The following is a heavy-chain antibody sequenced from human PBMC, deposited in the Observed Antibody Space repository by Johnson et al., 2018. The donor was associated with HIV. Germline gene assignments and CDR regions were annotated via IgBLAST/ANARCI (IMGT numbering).Heavy chain of an antibody. Sequence: VQLVESGGGVVQPGRSLRLSCAASGFTFSSYWMHWVRQAPGKGLVWVSAISGSGGSTYYADSVKGRFTISRDNSKNTLYLQMNSLRAEDTAVYYCAKGGAVAGTRDAFDIWGQGTMVTVSS. D-gene: IGHD6-19*01. J-gene: IGHJ3*02. CDR1: GFTFSSYW. CDR2: ISGSGGST. CDR3: AKGGAVAGTRDAFDI. V-gene: IGHV3-23*04.